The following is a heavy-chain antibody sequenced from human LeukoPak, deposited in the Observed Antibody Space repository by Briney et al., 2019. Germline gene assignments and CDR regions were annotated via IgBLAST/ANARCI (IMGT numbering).Heavy chain of an antibody. CDR1: GGSISSSSYY. D-gene: IGHD3-16*01. CDR3: ARVRGQPAAGEHNWFDP. CDR2: IYYSGST. J-gene: IGHJ5*02. Sequence: SETLSLTCTVSGGSISSSSYYWGWIRQPPGKGLEWLGSIYYSGSTYYNPSLKSRVTISVDTSKNQFSLKLSSVTAADTAVYYCARVRGQPAAGEHNWFDPWGQGTLVTVSS. V-gene: IGHV4-39*07.